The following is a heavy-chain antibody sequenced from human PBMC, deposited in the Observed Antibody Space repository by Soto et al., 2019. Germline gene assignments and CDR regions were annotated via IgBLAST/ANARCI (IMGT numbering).Heavy chain of an antibody. CDR3: ARGMASRILLWRKAKYYLDY. V-gene: IGHV3-53*01. CDR2: TYSGGST. J-gene: IGHJ4*02. CDR1: GFTVSSNY. D-gene: IGHD5-18*01. Sequence: EVQPVESGGGLIQPGGSLRLSCAASGFTVSSNYMSWVRQAPGEGLEGVSVTYSGGSTYYADSVKGRFTISRDNSKNTLFLVINSLRAEYTPVHYCARGMASRILLWRKAKYYLDYCGQGTLVTVFS.